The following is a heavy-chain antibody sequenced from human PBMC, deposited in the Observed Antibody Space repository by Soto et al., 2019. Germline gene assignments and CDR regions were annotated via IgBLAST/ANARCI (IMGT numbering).Heavy chain of an antibody. CDR2: IYHSGST. Sequence: SETLSLTCAVSGGSISSGGYSWSWIRQPPGKGLEWIGYIYHSGSTYYNPSLKSRVTISVDRSKNQFSLKLSSVTAADTAVYYRARDYYDSSGYSVPLDVWGQGTTVTVSS. D-gene: IGHD3-22*01. CDR1: GGSISSGGYS. CDR3: ARDYYDSSGYSVPLDV. V-gene: IGHV4-30-2*01. J-gene: IGHJ6*02.